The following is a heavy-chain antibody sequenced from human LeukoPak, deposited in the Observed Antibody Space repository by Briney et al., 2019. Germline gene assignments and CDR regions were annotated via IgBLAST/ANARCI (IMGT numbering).Heavy chain of an antibody. CDR3: ARDNPGSYYFDY. D-gene: IGHD1-14*01. CDR2: INAGNGNT. Sequence: ASVKVSCKASEYTFTIYAMHWVRQAPGQRLEWMGWINAGNGNTKYSQKFQGRVTITRDTSASTAYMELSSLRSEDTAVYYCARDNPGSYYFDYWGQGTLVTVSS. V-gene: IGHV1-3*01. CDR1: EYTFTIYA. J-gene: IGHJ4*02.